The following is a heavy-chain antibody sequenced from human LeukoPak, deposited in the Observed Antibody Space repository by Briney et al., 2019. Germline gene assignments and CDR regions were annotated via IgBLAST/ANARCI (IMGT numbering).Heavy chain of an antibody. V-gene: IGHV1-18*01. D-gene: IGHD1-1*01. Sequence: GASVKVSCKASGYTFNSYGISWVRQAPGQGLEWMAWISAYNGNTIYAQKFQGRVTMSTDTSTSTAYMDLRSLRSDDTAVYYCARDGAYNWNDYYFDYWGQGTLVTVSS. CDR3: ARDGAYNWNDYYFDY. CDR2: ISAYNGNT. CDR1: GYTFNSYG. J-gene: IGHJ4*02.